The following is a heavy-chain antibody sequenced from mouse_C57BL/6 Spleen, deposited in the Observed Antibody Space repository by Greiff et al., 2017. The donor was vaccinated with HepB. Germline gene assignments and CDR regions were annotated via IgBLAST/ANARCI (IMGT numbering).Heavy chain of an antibody. V-gene: IGHV1-61*01. J-gene: IGHJ2*01. D-gene: IGHD1-1*01. CDR2: IYPSDSET. CDR3: ARPRGDGDFDY. CDR1: GYTFTSYW. Sequence: VKLQQPGAELVRPGSSVKLSCKASGYTFTSYWMDWVKQRPGQGLEWIGNIYPSDSETHYNQKFKDKATLTVDKSSSTAYMQLSSLTSEDSAVYYCARPRGDGDFDYWGQGTTLTVSS.